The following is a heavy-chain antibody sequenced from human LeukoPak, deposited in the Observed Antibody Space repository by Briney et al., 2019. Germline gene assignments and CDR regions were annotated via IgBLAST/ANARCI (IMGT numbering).Heavy chain of an antibody. CDR1: GGSISSYY. CDR3: ARGLPAAIVDY. CDR2: IYYSRST. Sequence: SETLSLTCAVSGGSISSYYWSWIRQPPGKGLEWIGYIYYSRSTNYNPSLKSRVTISLDTSKHQFSLKLSSVTAADTAVYFCARGLPAAIVDYWGQGTLVTVSS. J-gene: IGHJ4*02. D-gene: IGHD2-2*01. V-gene: IGHV4-59*01.